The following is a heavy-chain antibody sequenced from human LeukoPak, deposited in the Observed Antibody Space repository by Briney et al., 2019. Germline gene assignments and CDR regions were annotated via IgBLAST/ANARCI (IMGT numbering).Heavy chain of an antibody. CDR3: ARSHSVWTSFDY. CDR2: IYYSGST. Sequence: SETLSLTCTVFGGSISSYYWSWIRQPPGKGLEWIGYIYYSGSTNYNPSLKSRVTISVDTSKNQFSLKLSSVTAADTAVYYCARSHSVWTSFDYWGQGTLVPVSS. J-gene: IGHJ4*02. CDR1: GGSISSYY. V-gene: IGHV4-59*01. D-gene: IGHD3/OR15-3a*01.